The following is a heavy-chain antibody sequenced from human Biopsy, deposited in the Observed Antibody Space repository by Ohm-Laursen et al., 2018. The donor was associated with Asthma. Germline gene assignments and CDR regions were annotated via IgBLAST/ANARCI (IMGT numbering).Heavy chain of an antibody. CDR1: GDSIDSGDYS. V-gene: IGHV4-30-2*06. D-gene: IGHD2-21*02. CDR3: ARGWNCGGDRYFLDS. CDR2: IYRNGDT. J-gene: IGHJ4*02. Sequence: SQTLSLTCAVSGDSIDSGDYSWTWIRQSPGVGLEWIGYIYRNGDTYYNPTLKNRVTISIDRSKNQFSLRLRSVTAADTAVYYCARGWNCGGDRYFLDSWGQGTLVTVSS.